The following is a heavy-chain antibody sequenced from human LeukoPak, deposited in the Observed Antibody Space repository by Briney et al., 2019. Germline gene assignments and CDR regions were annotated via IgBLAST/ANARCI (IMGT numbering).Heavy chain of an antibody. Sequence: GESLKISCKGSGYSFTSYWIGWVRQMPGKGLEWMGIIYPGDSDTRYSPSFQGQVTISADKSISTAYLQWSSLKASDTAMYYCAKTPKTLVAADPIALGPHAFDIWGQGTMVTVSS. CDR2: IYPGDSDT. V-gene: IGHV5-51*01. J-gene: IGHJ3*02. CDR3: AKTPKTLVAADPIALGPHAFDI. D-gene: IGHD2-15*01. CDR1: GYSFTSYW.